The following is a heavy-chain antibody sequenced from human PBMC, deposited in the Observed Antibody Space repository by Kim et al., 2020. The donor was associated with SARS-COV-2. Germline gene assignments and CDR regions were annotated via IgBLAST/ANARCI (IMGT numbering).Heavy chain of an antibody. CDR2: ISGSGGST. Sequence: GGSLRLSCAASGFTFSSYAMSWVRQAPGKGLEWVSAISGSGGSTYYADSVKGRFTISRDNSKNTLYLQMNSLRAEDTAVYYCANPKDTAMGSPPQFDYWGEGNLVTVSS. D-gene: IGHD5-18*01. CDR1: GFTFSSYA. CDR3: ANPKDTAMGSPPQFDY. J-gene: IGHJ4*02. V-gene: IGHV3-23*01.